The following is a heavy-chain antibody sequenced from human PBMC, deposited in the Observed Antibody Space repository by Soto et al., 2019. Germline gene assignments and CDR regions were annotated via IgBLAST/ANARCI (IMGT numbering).Heavy chain of an antibody. V-gene: IGHV1-18*04. Sequence: ASVKVSCKASGYTFSIYGINCVRQAPGQGLEWMGWISAYNGNSNYAQKLQGRVTMTTDTSTSTAYMELRSLRSDDTAVYYCAKSGFGAFDIWGQGTMVTVSS. CDR3: AKSGFGAFDI. D-gene: IGHD3-3*01. J-gene: IGHJ3*02. CDR2: ISAYNGNS. CDR1: GYTFSIYG.